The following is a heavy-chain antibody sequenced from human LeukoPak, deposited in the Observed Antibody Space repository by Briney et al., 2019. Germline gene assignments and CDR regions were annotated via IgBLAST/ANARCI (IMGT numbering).Heavy chain of an antibody. CDR2: ISYDGSNK. J-gene: IGHJ5*02. D-gene: IGHD6-13*01. CDR3: ARDRDTSSSWYRPNNWFDP. CDR1: GFTFSSYA. Sequence: GGSLRLSCAASGFTFSSYAMHWVRQAPGKGLEWVAVISYDGSNKYYADSVKGRFTISRDNSKNTLYLQMNSLRAEDTAVYYCARDRDTSSSWYRPNNWFDPWGQGTLVTVSS. V-gene: IGHV3-30-3*01.